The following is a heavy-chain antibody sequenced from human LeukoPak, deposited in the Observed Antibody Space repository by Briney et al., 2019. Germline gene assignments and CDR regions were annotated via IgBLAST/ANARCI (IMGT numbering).Heavy chain of an antibody. CDR2: IRYDGSNK. CDR1: GFTFSSYG. D-gene: IGHD1/OR15-1a*01. CDR3: AEIASWDNYYFDY. J-gene: IGHJ4*02. V-gene: IGHV3-30*02. Sequence: PGGSLRLSCAASGFTFSSYGMHWVRQAPGKGLEWVAFIRYDGSNKYYADSVKGRFTISRDNSKNTLYLQMNSLRAEDTAVYYCAEIASWDNYYFDYWGQGTLVTVSS.